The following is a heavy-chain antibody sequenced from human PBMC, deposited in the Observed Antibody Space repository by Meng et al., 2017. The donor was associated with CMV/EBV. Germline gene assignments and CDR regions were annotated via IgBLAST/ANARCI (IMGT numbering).Heavy chain of an antibody. CDR2: IYYSGST. J-gene: IGHJ3*02. V-gene: IGHV4-39*07. D-gene: IGHD1-26*01. Sequence: SETLSLTCTVSGGSISSSSYYWGWIRQPPGKGLEWIGSIYYSGSTYYNPSLKSRVTISVDTSKNQFSLKLSSVTAADTAVYYCARTNSRWELLRNPTIGAFDIWGQGTMVTVSS. CDR3: ARTNSRWELLRNPTIGAFDI. CDR1: GGSISSSSYY.